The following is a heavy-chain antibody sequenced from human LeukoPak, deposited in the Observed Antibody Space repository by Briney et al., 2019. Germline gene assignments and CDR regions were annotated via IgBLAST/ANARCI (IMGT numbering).Heavy chain of an antibody. J-gene: IGHJ3*02. Sequence: GGSLRLSCAASGFKFSTYTMTWVRQAPGKGPEWVSSISTSSSYIYYADSVKGRFTISRDNAKNSLYLQMNSLRDEDTAVYYCARRGGGGRSDALDIWGQGTMVTVSS. V-gene: IGHV3-21*01. CDR1: GFKFSTYT. CDR2: ISTSSSYI. CDR3: ARRGGGGRSDALDI. D-gene: IGHD2-21*01.